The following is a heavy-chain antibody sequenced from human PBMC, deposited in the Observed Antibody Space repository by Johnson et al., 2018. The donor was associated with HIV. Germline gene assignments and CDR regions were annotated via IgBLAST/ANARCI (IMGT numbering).Heavy chain of an antibody. Sequence: VQLVESGGAVVQPGGSLRLSCAASGFTVSSNYMSWVRQAPGKGLEWVSVIYSGGTTYYADSVKGRFTISRDNSKNTLYLQMNSLRAEDTAVYYCARDWDAFDIWGQGTMVTVSS. V-gene: IGHV3-66*02. CDR2: IYSGGTT. D-gene: IGHD2-21*01. CDR1: GFTVSSNY. J-gene: IGHJ3*02. CDR3: ARDWDAFDI.